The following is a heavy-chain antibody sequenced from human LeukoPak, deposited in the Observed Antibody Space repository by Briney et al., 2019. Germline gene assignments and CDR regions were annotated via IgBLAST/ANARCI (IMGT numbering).Heavy chain of an antibody. D-gene: IGHD3-22*01. J-gene: IGHJ4*02. CDR1: GGAISSYY. CDR3: ARDGLYDSSGYYMDS. Sequence: SETLSLTCTVSGGAISSYYWSWIRQPPGKGLEWIGYIYNSGGTKYNPSLMSRVTISVDRAQNQFSLSLSSVTAADTAVYYCARDGLYDSSGYYMDSWGQGTLVIVSS. CDR2: IYNSGGT. V-gene: IGHV4-59*01.